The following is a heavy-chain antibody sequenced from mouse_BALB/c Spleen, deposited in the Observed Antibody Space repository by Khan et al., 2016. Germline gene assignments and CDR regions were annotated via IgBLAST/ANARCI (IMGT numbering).Heavy chain of an antibody. V-gene: IGHV10-1*02. CDR3: VRRRGAY. CDR2: IRSKSNNYAT. CDR1: GFTFNTYA. J-gene: IGHJ3*01. Sequence: EVQLVESGGGLVQPKGSLKLSCAASGFTFNTYAMNWVRPAPGKGLEWVARIRSKSNNYATYYADSVKDRFTISRDDSQSMLYLQMNNLKTEDTAMYYCVRRRGAYWGQGTLVTVSA.